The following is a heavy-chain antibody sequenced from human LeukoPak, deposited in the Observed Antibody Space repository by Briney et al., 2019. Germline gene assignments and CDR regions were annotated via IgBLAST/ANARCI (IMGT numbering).Heavy chain of an antibody. CDR2: IKLDGSEK. Sequence: QTGGSLRLSCAASKFAFNNYAMIWARQAPGKGLEWVANIKLDGSEKNYVDSVRGRFTISRDNAKNSLYLQMNSLRAEDTAVYYCARMYNSGWRYFDSWGQGTLVTVSS. D-gene: IGHD6-19*01. V-gene: IGHV3-7*03. J-gene: IGHJ4*02. CDR3: ARMYNSGWRYFDS. CDR1: KFAFNNYA.